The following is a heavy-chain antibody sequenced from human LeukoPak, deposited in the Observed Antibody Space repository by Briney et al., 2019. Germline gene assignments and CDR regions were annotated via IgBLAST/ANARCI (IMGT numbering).Heavy chain of an antibody. J-gene: IGHJ4*02. D-gene: IGHD3-22*01. CDR2: IKQDGSEK. V-gene: IGHV3-7*01. Sequence: GGSLRLSCAASGFTFSYYWMSWVRQAPGKGLEWVANIKQDGSEKYYVDSLKGRFTISRDDARNSLYLQMNSLRAEDTAVYYCARVGYDSSGYLHFDYWGQGTLVTVSS. CDR3: ARVGYDSSGYLHFDY. CDR1: GFTFSYYW.